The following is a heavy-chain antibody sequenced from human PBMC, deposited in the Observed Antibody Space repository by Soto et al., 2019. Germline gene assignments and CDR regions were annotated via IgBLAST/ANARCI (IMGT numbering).Heavy chain of an antibody. CDR3: AKDFWQQLFRGRSDAFDI. CDR1: GFTFSSYA. V-gene: IGHV3-23*01. J-gene: IGHJ3*02. CDR2: ISGSGGST. Sequence: GGSLRLSCAASGFTFSSYAMSWVRQAPGKGLEWVSAISGSGGSTYYADSVKGRFTISRDNSKNTLYLQMNSLRAEDTAVYYCAKDFWQQLFRGRSDAFDIWGQGTMVTVSS. D-gene: IGHD6-13*01.